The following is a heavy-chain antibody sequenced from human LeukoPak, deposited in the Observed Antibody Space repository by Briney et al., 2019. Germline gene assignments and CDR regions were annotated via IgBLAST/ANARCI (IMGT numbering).Heavy chain of an antibody. CDR3: ARGRYYGSGSYYNVLDLDY. V-gene: IGHV4-4*02. Sequence: SETLSLTCGVSGGSISSTNWWSWVRQPPGQGLEWIGGISLTGETNYNPSLKSRVTISVDTSKNQFSLKLSSVTAADTAVYYCARGRYYGSGSYYNVLDLDYWGQGTLVTVSS. CDR2: ISLTGET. D-gene: IGHD3-10*01. CDR1: GGSISSTNW. J-gene: IGHJ4*02.